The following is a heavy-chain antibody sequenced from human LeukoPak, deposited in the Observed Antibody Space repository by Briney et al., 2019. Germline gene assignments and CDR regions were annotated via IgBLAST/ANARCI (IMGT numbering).Heavy chain of an antibody. CDR2: ISVEGESA. V-gene: IGHV3-23*01. D-gene: IGHD6-19*01. CDR1: GFSASTSG. Sequence: GGSLRLSCTVSGFSASTSGMSWVRQAQGKGLQTISAISVEGESAYYADSVKGRFTISRDNYKNTLYLQMNSLRVEDTAVYYCAQGYSSGWYPHWGQGSLVSVSS. CDR3: AQGYSSGWYPH. J-gene: IGHJ4*02.